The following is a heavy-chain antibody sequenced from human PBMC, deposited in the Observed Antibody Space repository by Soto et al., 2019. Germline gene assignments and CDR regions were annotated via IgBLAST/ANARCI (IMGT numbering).Heavy chain of an antibody. Sequence: GGSLRLSCAASGFTFSSYAIHWVRQAPGKGLEWLAVITHDGSNTHFADTVKGRFTISRDNSKNTLYLKVNSLRAEDPAVYYCARSYIETANPNWFDPWGQGTLVTVSS. CDR3: ARSYIETANPNWFDP. D-gene: IGHD6-13*01. CDR2: ITHDGSNT. V-gene: IGHV3-30-3*01. CDR1: GFTFSSYA. J-gene: IGHJ5*02.